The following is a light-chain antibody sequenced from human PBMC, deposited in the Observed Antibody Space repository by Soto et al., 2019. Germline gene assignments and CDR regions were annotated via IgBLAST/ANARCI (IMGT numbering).Light chain of an antibody. CDR3: SSYAGSSNV. Sequence: QSALTQPASVSGSAGQSITISCSGTMRDVGAYNLVSWYQQHPGTAPKLMIYEVNKRPSGVPDRFSGSKSGNTASLTVSGLQAEDEADYYCSSYAGSSNVFGTGTKVTVL. CDR2: EVN. J-gene: IGLJ1*01. V-gene: IGLV2-8*01. CDR1: MRDVGAYNL.